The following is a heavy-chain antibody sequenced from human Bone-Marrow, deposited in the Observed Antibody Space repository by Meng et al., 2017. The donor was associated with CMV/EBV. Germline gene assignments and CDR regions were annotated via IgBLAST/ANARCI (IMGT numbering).Heavy chain of an antibody. CDR2: ISWNSGSI. D-gene: IGHD6-13*01. Sequence: GGSLRLSCAASGFTFDDYAMHWVRQAPGKGLEWVSGISWNSGSIGYADSVNGRFTISRDNAKNSLYLQMNSLRAEDMALYYCAKSEGGSSWYSAFDIWGQGTMVTVSS. CDR3: AKSEGGSSWYSAFDI. J-gene: IGHJ3*02. CDR1: GFTFDDYA. V-gene: IGHV3-9*03.